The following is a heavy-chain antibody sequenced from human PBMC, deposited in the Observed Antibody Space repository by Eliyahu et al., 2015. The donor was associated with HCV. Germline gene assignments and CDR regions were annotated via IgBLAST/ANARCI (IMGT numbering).Heavy chain of an antibody. CDR3: AKDGTKIARLTLSRKGPNHYYFDY. J-gene: IGHJ4*02. D-gene: IGHD6-13*01. V-gene: IGHV3-23*01. CDR2: ISGSGGST. CDR1: GFTFSSYA. Sequence: GFTFSSYAMSWVRQAPGKGLEWVSAISGSGGSTYYADSVKGRFTISRDNSKNTLYLQMNSLRAEDTAVYYCAKDGTKIARLTLSRKGPNHYYFDYWGQGTLVTVSS.